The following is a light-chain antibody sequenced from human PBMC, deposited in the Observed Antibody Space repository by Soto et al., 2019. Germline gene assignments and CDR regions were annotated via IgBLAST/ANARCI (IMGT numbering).Light chain of an antibody. CDR3: QQYYSYPMYT. J-gene: IGKJ2*01. Sequence: AIRMTQSPSSFSASTGDRVTITCRASQGIISYLAWYQQKPRKAPKLLIYAASTLQSGVPSRFSGSGSGTDFTLTISCLQSEDFATYYCQQYYSYPMYTFGQGTKLEIK. V-gene: IGKV1-8*01. CDR1: QGIISY. CDR2: AAS.